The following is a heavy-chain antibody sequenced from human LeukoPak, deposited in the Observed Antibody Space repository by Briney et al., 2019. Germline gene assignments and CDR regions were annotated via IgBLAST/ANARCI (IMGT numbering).Heavy chain of an antibody. J-gene: IGHJ4*02. CDR2: IYYSGST. D-gene: IGHD1-1*01. CDR3: ATGDWNGADN. CDR1: GGSISRYY. Sequence: SETLSLTCTVSGGSISRYYWSWIRQPPGKGLEWIGNIYYSGSTNYNPSLRSRVTISVDTSKNQFSLKLRSVTAADSAMYYCATGDWNGADNWGQGTLVVVSS. V-gene: IGHV4-59*12.